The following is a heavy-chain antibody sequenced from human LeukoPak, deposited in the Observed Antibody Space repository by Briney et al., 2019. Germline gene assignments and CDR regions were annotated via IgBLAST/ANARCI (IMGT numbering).Heavy chain of an antibody. CDR3: ARAVVSGWYDYIDY. V-gene: IGHV4-34*01. CDR1: GGSFSGYY. CDR2: INHSGST. Sequence: SETLSLTCAVYGGSFSGYYWSWIRQPPGKGLEWIGEINHSGSTNYNPSLKSRVTISVDTSKNQFSLKLSSVTAADTAVYYCARAVVSGWYDYIDYWGQGTLVTVSS. D-gene: IGHD6-19*01. J-gene: IGHJ4*02.